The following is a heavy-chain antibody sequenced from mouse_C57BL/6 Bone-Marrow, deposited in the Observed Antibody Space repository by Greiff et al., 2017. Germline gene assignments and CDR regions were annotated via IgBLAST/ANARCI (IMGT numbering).Heavy chain of an antibody. CDR1: GFSLTSYG. J-gene: IGHJ3*01. V-gene: IGHV2-2*01. D-gene: IGHD2-3*01. Sequence: VKLMESGPGLVQPSQSLSITCTVSGFSLTSYGVHWVRQSPGKGLEWLGVIWSGGSTDYNAAFISRLSISKDNSKSQVFFKMNSLQADDTAIYYCANYDGYFQFAYWGQGTLVTVSA. CDR3: ANYDGYFQFAY. CDR2: IWSGGST.